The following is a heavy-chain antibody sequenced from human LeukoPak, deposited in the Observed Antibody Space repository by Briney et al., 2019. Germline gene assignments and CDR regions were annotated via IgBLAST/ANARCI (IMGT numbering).Heavy chain of an antibody. CDR2: IYPGDSDT. D-gene: IGHD3-10*01. Sequence: NRGESLKISCKGSGYSFTTYWIGWVRQMPGKGLEWMGIIYPGDSDTRYSPSFQGQVTISADKSISTAYLQWSSLKASDTAMYYCASLNCGSGSYFANWGQGTLVTVSS. J-gene: IGHJ4*02. CDR1: GYSFTTYW. CDR3: ASLNCGSGSYFAN. V-gene: IGHV5-51*01.